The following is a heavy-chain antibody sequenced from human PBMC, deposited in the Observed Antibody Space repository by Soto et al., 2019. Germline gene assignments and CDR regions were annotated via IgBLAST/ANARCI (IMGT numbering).Heavy chain of an antibody. CDR3: ASIAVAGTHFDY. CDR2: INPSGGST. Sequence: QVQLVQSGGEVKKPGASVKVSCKASGYTFTSYYMHWVRQAPGQGLEWMGIINPSGGSTSYAQKFQGRVTMTRDTSTSTVYMELSSLRSEDTAVYYCASIAVAGTHFDYWGQGTLVTVSS. V-gene: IGHV1-46*01. J-gene: IGHJ4*02. D-gene: IGHD6-19*01. CDR1: GYTFTSYY.